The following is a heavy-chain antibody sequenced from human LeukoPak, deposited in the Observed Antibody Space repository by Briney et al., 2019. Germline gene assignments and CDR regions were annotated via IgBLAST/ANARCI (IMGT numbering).Heavy chain of an antibody. CDR3: AREAEVVVVVAASGNWFDP. D-gene: IGHD2-15*01. J-gene: IGHJ5*02. CDR1: GYTFTGYY. Sequence: ASVKVSCKASGYTFTGYYMHWVRQAPGQGLEWMGWINPNNGGTNYAQKFQGRVTMTRDTSISTAYMELSRLRSDDTAVYYCAREAEVVVVVAASGNWFDPWGQGTLVTVSS. V-gene: IGHV1-2*02. CDR2: INPNNGGT.